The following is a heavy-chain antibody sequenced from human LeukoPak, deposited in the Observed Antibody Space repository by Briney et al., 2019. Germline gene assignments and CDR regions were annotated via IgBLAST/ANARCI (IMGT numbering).Heavy chain of an antibody. J-gene: IGHJ6*02. Sequence: PGGSLRLSCAASGFTVSSNYMSWVRQAPGKGLEWVSVIYNGGSTYYAASVKGRFTISRDNSKNTLYLQMNSMTAEDTAVYYCARHYPTQNGYGMDVWGQGTTVTVSS. CDR1: GFTVSSNY. CDR3: ARHYPTQNGYGMDV. D-gene: IGHD1-1*01. CDR2: IYNGGST. V-gene: IGHV3-53*01.